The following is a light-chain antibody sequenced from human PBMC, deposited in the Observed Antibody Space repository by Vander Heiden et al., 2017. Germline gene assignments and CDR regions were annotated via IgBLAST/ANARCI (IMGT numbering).Light chain of an antibody. CDR1: QGSSNIH. CDR2: HAS. V-gene: IGKV3-20*01. Sequence: LALTQSPGTLSLSPGERATFACRASQGSSNIHLSWYQQKPNQATRLHISHASSRAAGIPDRFSGSGSGTDFTLTISRLEPEDVAVYNCQRYGFSPTVTFGGGTKVAIK. CDR3: QRYGFSPTVT. J-gene: IGKJ4*01.